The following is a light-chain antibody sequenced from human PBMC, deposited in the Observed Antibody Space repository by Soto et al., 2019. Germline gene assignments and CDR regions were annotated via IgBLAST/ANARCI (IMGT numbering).Light chain of an antibody. CDR3: QQYGSART. CDR1: QSVSSSY. CDR2: GAS. J-gene: IGKJ1*01. Sequence: EIVLTQSPGTLSLSPGERATLSCRASQSVSSSYLAWYQQKPGQAPRLLIYGASSRATGIPDRFSGSGSGTDFTLTISRLEPEYFALYYCQQYGSARTFGQGTKVEI. V-gene: IGKV3-20*01.